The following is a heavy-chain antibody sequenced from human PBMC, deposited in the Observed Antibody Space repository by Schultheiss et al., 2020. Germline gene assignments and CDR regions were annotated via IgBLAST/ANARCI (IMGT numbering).Heavy chain of an antibody. CDR1: GGSISSSNW. D-gene: IGHD3-22*01. V-gene: IGHV4-4*02. J-gene: IGHJ4*02. Sequence: SETLSLTCAVSGGSISSSNWWSWVRQPPGKGLEWIGEIYHSGSTNYNPSLKSRVTISVDKSKNQFSLKLSSVTAADTAVYYCATTSYYYDSSGYHTLDYWGQGTLGTVS. CDR3: ATTSYYYDSSGYHTLDY. CDR2: IYHSGST.